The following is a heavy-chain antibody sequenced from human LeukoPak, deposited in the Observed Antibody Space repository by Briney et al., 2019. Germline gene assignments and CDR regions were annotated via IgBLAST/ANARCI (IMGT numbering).Heavy chain of an antibody. D-gene: IGHD5-12*01. CDR1: GYSFTSYW. V-gene: IGHV5-51*01. Sequence: GESLKISCKGSGYSFTSYWIGWVRQKPGKGLEWMGIIYPGDSDTRYSPSFQCQVTISADKSISTAYLQWSRLKASDTAMYYCARLMVATGYNWFDPWGQGTLVTVSS. CDR2: IYPGDSDT. CDR3: ARLMVATGYNWFDP. J-gene: IGHJ5*02.